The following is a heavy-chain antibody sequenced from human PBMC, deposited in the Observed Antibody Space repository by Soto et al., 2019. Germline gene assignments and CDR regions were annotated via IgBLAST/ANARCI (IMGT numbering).Heavy chain of an antibody. CDR1: GYTFTSYD. D-gene: IGHD4-17*01. CDR2: MNPNSGNT. Sequence: ASVKVSCQASGYTFTSYDINWVRQATGQGLEWMGWMNPNSGNTGYAQKFQGRVTMTRNTSISTAYMELSSLRSEDTAVYYCASSREGDYDAFDIWGQGTMVTVSS. J-gene: IGHJ3*02. CDR3: ASSREGDYDAFDI. V-gene: IGHV1-8*01.